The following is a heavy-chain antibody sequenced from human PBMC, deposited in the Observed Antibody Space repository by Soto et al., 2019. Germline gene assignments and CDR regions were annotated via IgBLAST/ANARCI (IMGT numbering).Heavy chain of an antibody. Sequence: QVQLRESGPGLVKPSETLSLTCTVSGGSISTYYWSWIRQPPGKGLEWIGYIYYGGSADYNPSLKSRVTISVDTSKKQFSLKLSSVTAADTAVYYCARGGHCANGVCSALDYWGQGTRVTVSS. J-gene: IGHJ4*02. CDR3: ARGGHCANGVCSALDY. CDR2: IYYGGSA. CDR1: GGSISTYY. V-gene: IGHV4-59*08. D-gene: IGHD2-8*01.